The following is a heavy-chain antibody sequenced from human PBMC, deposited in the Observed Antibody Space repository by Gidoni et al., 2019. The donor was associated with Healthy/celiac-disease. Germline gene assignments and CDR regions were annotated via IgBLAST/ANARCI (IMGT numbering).Heavy chain of an antibody. V-gene: IGHV2-26*01. J-gene: IGHJ4*02. CDR1: GFSLSNARMG. CDR3: ARIRAQSQGYFDY. Sequence: QVTLKESGPVLVKPTETLTLTCTVSGFSLSNARMGVSWIRQPPGKALEWLAHIFSNDEKSYSTSLKSRLTISKDTSKSQVVLTMTNMDPVDTATYYCARIRAQSQGYFDYWGQGTLVTVSS. CDR2: IFSNDEK.